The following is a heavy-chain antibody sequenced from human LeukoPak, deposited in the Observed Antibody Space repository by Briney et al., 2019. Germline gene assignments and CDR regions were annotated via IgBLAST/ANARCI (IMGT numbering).Heavy chain of an antibody. J-gene: IGHJ5*02. CDR1: GGTFSSYA. D-gene: IGHD3-10*01. CDR3: ARDIRGVTANWFDP. Sequence: SVKVSCKASGGTFSSYAISWVRQAPGQGLEWMGGIIPIFGTANYAQKFQGRVTITADESTSTAYMELSSLRSEDTAVYYCARDIRGVTANWFDPWGQGTLVTVSS. V-gene: IGHV1-69*13. CDR2: IIPIFGTA.